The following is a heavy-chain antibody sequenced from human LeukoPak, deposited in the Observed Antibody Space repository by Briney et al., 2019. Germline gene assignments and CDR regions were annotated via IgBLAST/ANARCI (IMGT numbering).Heavy chain of an antibody. D-gene: IGHD6-19*01. CDR2: INPNSGGT. Sequence: ASVKVSCKASGYTFTGYYMHWVRQAPGQGLEWMGWINPNSGGTNYAQKFQGRVTMTRDTSISTAYMELSRLRSDDTAVYYCARSWYSSGWFLFYWGQGTLVTVSS. V-gene: IGHV1-2*02. CDR1: GYTFTGYY. J-gene: IGHJ4*02. CDR3: ARSWYSSGWFLFY.